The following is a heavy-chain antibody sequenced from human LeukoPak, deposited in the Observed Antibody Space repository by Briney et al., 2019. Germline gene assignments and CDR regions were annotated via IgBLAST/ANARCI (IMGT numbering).Heavy chain of an antibody. D-gene: IGHD3-3*01. CDR2: ISSSGSTI. Sequence: GGSLRLSCAASGFTFSSYAMSWVRQAPGKGLEWVSYISSSGSTIYYADSVKGRFTISRDNAKNSLYLQMNSLRAEDTAVYYCARNPLRRYYFDYWGQGTLVTVSS. CDR1: GFTFSSYA. CDR3: ARNPLRRYYFDY. V-gene: IGHV3-48*03. J-gene: IGHJ4*02.